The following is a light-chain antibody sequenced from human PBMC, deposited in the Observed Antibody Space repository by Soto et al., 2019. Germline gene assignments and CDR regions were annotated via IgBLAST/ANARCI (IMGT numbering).Light chain of an antibody. CDR1: SSNIGSGYD. J-gene: IGLJ2*01. CDR2: GNS. V-gene: IGLV1-40*01. Sequence: QSALTQPPSVSGAPGQRGTISCTGSSSNIGSGYDVHWYQQLPGTARKLLISGNSNRPSGFPDRFSGSKSGTSASLAITGLQAEDAADYYCQSYDSSLGGYVVFGGGTNLTVL. CDR3: QSYDSSLGGYVV.